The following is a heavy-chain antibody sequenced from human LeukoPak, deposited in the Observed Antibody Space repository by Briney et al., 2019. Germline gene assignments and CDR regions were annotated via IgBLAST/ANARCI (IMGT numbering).Heavy chain of an antibody. CDR1: GFTFSSYG. V-gene: IGHV3-30*18. D-gene: IGHD3-10*01. J-gene: IGHJ4*02. Sequence: GRSLRLSCAASGFTFSSYGMHWVRQAPGKGLEWVAVISYDGSNKYYADSVRGRFTISRDNSKNTLHLQMSSLRAEDTAMYYCVKGGGSGTLKYYFDYWGQGTLVTVSS. CDR2: ISYDGSNK. CDR3: VKGGGSGTLKYYFDY.